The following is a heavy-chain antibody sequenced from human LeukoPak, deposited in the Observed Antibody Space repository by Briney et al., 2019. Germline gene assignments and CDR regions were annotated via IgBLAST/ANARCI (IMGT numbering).Heavy chain of an antibody. D-gene: IGHD3-16*01. CDR3: AREVRGDAFDI. J-gene: IGHJ3*02. V-gene: IGHV4-59*01. Sequence: SETLSLTCTVSGDSISPYYWSWIRQPPGKGLEWIGYIYYSGSTNYNPSLKSRVTISVDTSKNQFSLKLSSVTAADTAVYYCAREVRGDAFDIWGQGTMVTVSS. CDR2: IYYSGST. CDR1: GDSISPYY.